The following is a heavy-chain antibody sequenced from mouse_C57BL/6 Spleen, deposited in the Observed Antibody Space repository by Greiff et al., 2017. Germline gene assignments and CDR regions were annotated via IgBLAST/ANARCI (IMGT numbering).Heavy chain of an antibody. Sequence: VQLQQSGAELVRPGASVKLSCKASGYTFTDYYINWVKQRPGQGLEWIARIYPGSGNTYYNEKFKGKATLTAEKSSSTAYMQLSSLTSEDSAVYFCARTGNYGFAYWGQGTLVTVSA. CDR1: GYTFTDYY. V-gene: IGHV1-76*01. CDR2: IYPGSGNT. J-gene: IGHJ3*01. D-gene: IGHD2-1*01. CDR3: ARTGNYGFAY.